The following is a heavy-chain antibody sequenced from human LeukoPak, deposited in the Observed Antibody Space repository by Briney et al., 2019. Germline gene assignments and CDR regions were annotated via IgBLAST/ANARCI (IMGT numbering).Heavy chain of an antibody. V-gene: IGHV3-7*03. CDR3: ARGRGMLDY. J-gene: IGHJ4*02. CDR2: IKQDGSEK. D-gene: IGHD1-26*01. CDR1: GFTFSSYW. Sequence: GGSLRLSYAASGFTFSSYWMSWVRQAPGRGLEWVANIKQDGSEKYYVDSVKGRFTISRDNSKNTLYLQMNSLRAEDTAVYYCARGRGMLDYWGQGTLVTVSS.